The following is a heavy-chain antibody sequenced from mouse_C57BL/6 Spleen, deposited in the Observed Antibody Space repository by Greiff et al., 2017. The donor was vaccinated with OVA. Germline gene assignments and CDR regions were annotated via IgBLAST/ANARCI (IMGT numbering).Heavy chain of an antibody. CDR2: ISYSGST. J-gene: IGHJ4*01. CDR1: GYSITSGYD. CDR3: ARGGDGYDYAMDY. D-gene: IGHD2-3*01. Sequence: EVQLQESGPGMVKPSQSLSLTCTVTGYSITSGYDWHWIRHFPGNKLEWMGYISYSGSTNYNPSLKSRISITHDTSKNHFFLKLNSVTTEDTATYYCARGGDGYDYAMDYWGQGTSVTVSS. V-gene: IGHV3-1*01.